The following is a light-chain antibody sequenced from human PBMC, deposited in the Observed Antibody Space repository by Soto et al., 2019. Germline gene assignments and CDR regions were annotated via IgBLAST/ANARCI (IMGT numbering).Light chain of an antibody. CDR1: SSDVGNYNL. CDR2: DVS. J-gene: IGLJ1*01. Sequence: QSALTQPASVSGSPGQSITISCTGTSSDVGNYNLVSWYQQHPGKAPKLMIYDVSKRPSGVSKRFSGAKSGNTASLTISGIQADDEADYYCCSYAVDSYVFGTGTKVTVL. V-gene: IGLV2-23*02. CDR3: CSYAVDSYV.